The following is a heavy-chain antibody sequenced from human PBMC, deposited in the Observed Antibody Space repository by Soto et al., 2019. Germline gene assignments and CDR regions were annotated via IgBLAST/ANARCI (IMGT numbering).Heavy chain of an antibody. J-gene: IGHJ4*02. CDR1: GGSFASYA. V-gene: IGHV1-69*01. D-gene: IGHD6-6*01. Sequence: QVQLVQSGAEVKKPGSSVKVSCKASGGSFASYAISWVRQAPGQGLEWVGGLIPFFGTANYAQRFQGRLTITADESTTTAYVELSSLRSEDTAIYYCERDRERSSSPRFDYWGQGTLVTVSS. CDR3: ERDRERSSSPRFDY. CDR2: LIPFFGTA.